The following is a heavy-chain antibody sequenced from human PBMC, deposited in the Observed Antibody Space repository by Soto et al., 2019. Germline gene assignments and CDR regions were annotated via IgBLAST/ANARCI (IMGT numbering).Heavy chain of an antibody. V-gene: IGHV5-10-1*01. CDR2: IDPSDSYT. CDR3: ARGSIAVAGTVMDV. Sequence: GEALKIPCRGSGYSYTSYWISWVRQMPGKGLEWMGRIDPSDSYTNYSPSFQGHVTISADKSISTAYLQWSSLKASDTAMYYCARGSIAVAGTVMDVWGQGTTVTVSS. D-gene: IGHD6-19*01. J-gene: IGHJ6*02. CDR1: GYSYTSYW.